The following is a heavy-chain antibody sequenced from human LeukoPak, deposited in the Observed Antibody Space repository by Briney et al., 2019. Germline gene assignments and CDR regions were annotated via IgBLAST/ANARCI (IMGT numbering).Heavy chain of an antibody. Sequence: GGSLRLSCAASGFTFGSYAMSWVRQAPGKGLEWVSAISGSGGSTYHADSVKGRFTISRDNSKNTLYLQMNSLRAEDTAVYYCAKGLERAVAGQYFQHWGQGTLVTVSS. J-gene: IGHJ1*01. D-gene: IGHD6-19*01. CDR2: ISGSGGST. CDR1: GFTFGSYA. V-gene: IGHV3-23*01. CDR3: AKGLERAVAGQYFQH.